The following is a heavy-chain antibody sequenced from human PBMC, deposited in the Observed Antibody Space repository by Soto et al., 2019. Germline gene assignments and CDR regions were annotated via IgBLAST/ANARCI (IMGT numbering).Heavy chain of an antibody. CDR1: GGSISSYY. Sequence: SETLSLTCTVSGGSISSYYWSWIRQPPGKGLEWIGYIYNSGSTNYNPSLKSRVTISVDTSKNQVSLKLSSVTAADTAVYYCAIVGLGYSCGWYFDYWGQRTLVTGSS. CDR3: AIVGLGYSCGWYFDY. D-gene: IGHD6-19*01. V-gene: IGHV4-59*01. CDR2: IYNSGST. J-gene: IGHJ4*02.